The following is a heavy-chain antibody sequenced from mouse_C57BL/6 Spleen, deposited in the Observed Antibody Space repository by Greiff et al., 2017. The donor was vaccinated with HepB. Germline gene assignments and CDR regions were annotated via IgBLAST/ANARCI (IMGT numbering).Heavy chain of an antibody. CDR2: IHPSDSDT. J-gene: IGHJ4*01. CDR1: GYTFTSYW. V-gene: IGHV1-74*01. Sequence: QVQLQQPGAELVKPGASVKVSCKASGYTFTSYWMHWVKQRPGQGLEWIGRIHPSDSDTNYNQKFKGKATLTVDKTSSTAYMQLSSLTSEDSAVYYCASPQLRPYAMDYWGQGTSVTVSS. D-gene: IGHD1-1*01. CDR3: ASPQLRPYAMDY.